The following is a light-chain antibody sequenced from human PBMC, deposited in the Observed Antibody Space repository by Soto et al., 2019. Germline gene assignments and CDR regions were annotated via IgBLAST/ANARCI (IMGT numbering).Light chain of an antibody. CDR2: EVS. J-gene: IGLJ1*01. CDR3: CSYAGSSTYV. Sequence: QSVLTQPASGSGSPGQSITISCTGTSSDVGSYNLVSWYQQHPGKAPKLMIYEVSKRPSGVSNRFSGSKSGNTASLTISGFQAEDEADYYCCSYAGSSTYVFGTGTKVTVL. CDR1: SSDVGSYNL. V-gene: IGLV2-23*02.